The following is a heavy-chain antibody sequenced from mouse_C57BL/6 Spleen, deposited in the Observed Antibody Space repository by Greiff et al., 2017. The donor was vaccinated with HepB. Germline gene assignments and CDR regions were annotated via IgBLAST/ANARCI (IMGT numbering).Heavy chain of an antibody. J-gene: IGHJ3*01. CDR2: IYPGDGDT. CDR1: GYAFSSSW. CDR3: ARWVPLAY. Sequence: VQVVESGPELVKPGASVKISCKASGYAFSSSWMNWVKQRPGKGLEWIGRIYPGDGDTNYNGKFKGKATLTADKSSSTAYMQLSSLTSEDSAVYFCARWVPLAYWGQGTLVTVSA. V-gene: IGHV1-82*01.